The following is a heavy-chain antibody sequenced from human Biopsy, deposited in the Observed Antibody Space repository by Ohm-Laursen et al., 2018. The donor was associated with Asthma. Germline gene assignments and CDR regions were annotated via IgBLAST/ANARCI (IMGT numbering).Heavy chain of an antibody. CDR3: ARVDGVVEPATRMGGMDV. J-gene: IGHJ6*02. V-gene: IGHV3-53*05. Sequence: SLRLSCTASGFTVSTNGMSWVRQPPGKGLEGVSVIYSGGGTYYADSVQGRVTISRDNSKNTLDLQMNSLSAEDSAVYYCARVDGVVEPATRMGGMDVWGQGTTVTVSS. D-gene: IGHD2-15*01. CDR2: IYSGGGT. CDR1: GFTVSTNG.